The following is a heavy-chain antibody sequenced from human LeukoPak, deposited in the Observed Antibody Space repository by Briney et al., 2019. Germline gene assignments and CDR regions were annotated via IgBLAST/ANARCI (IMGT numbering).Heavy chain of an antibody. V-gene: IGHV3-53*01. CDR2: IYSGGST. J-gene: IGHJ4*02. CDR3: ARDEPYGSGSYPDY. D-gene: IGHD3-10*01. Sequence: GGSLRLSCAASGFTVSSNYMSWVRQAPGKGLEWVSVIYSGGSTYYADSVKGRFTISRDNSKNTLYLQMNSLRAEDTAVYYCARDEPYGSGSYPDYWGQGTLVTVSS. CDR1: GFTVSSNY.